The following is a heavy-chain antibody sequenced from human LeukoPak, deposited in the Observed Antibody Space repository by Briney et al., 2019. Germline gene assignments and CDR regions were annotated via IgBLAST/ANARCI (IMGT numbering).Heavy chain of an antibody. Sequence: GGSLRLSCAASGFTFSNYAMSWVRQAPGKGLEWVSAVSAGGGSTYYADSVKGRFTISRDNAKNSLYLQMSSLRAEDTAVYYCAREKEMATIRSVEAFDIWGQGTMVTVSS. D-gene: IGHD5-24*01. CDR3: AREKEMATIRSVEAFDI. CDR2: VSAGGGST. J-gene: IGHJ3*02. V-gene: IGHV3-23*01. CDR1: GFTFSNYA.